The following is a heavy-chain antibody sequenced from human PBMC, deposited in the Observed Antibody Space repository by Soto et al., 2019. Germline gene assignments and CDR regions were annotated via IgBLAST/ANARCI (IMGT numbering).Heavy chain of an antibody. Sequence: GGPNRHSKAASCVTFRNHAMRRCRQGTGEGLGWVSAIRGSGGSTYYADSVKGGSTTTRDHSKNTLYLQMNSLRAEDTAVYYGAKDGSSIAGAALFHGMDFWGQGSTVTVSS. V-gene: IGHV3-23*01. J-gene: IGHJ6*02. CDR1: CVTFRNHA. CDR3: AKDGSSIAGAALFHGMDF. D-gene: IGHD6-19*01. CDR2: IRGSGGST.